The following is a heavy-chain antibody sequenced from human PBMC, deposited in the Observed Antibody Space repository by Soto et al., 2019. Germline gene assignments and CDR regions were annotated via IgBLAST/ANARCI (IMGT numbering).Heavy chain of an antibody. J-gene: IGHJ3*01. D-gene: IGHD1-26*01. Sequence: QVQLVQSGAELKKPGASVNISCQASGFTFSDTLINWVRQGPGQRLEWMGWINPANGNTRYSESFQGRVTIASLSSASTAYVALSDMTSAYTAVYSCASDIVSVGPRAKDAFDLWGQGTMITVSS. CDR3: ASDIVSVGPRAKDAFDL. CDR2: INPANGNT. V-gene: IGHV1-3*01. CDR1: GFTFSDTL.